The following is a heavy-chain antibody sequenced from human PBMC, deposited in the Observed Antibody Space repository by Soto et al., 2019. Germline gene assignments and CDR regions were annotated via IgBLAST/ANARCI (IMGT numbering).Heavy chain of an antibody. CDR2: IYYTGST. V-gene: IGHV4-61*01. D-gene: IGHD1-1*01. J-gene: IGHJ4*02. Sequence: PSETLSLTCTVSGDSVTIGSYHWRWIRQPPGKGLQGSGFIYYTGSTNYNRSLECRVTISLDTSKNQLSLRLSSVTAADTAVYYCPRDSNWRGFDYWGQGTLVTVSS. CDR1: GDSVTIGSYH. CDR3: PRDSNWRGFDY.